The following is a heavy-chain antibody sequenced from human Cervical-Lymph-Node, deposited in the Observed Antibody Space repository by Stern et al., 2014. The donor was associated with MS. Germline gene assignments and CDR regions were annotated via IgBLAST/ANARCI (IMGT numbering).Heavy chain of an antibody. CDR3: AASVGTRPTYFYYYGMDV. V-gene: IGHV1-69*06. D-gene: IGHD3-9*01. CDR1: GGTFNNIP. J-gene: IGHJ6*02. Sequence: QVQLVQSGAEIKKAGSSVKVSCKASGGTFNNIPISWVRQAPGQGLEWMGGFTPLFRTANYRNTFQGRVTITADKLTSTVYMELSGLTFDDTAIYYCAASVGTRPTYFYYYGMDVWGQGTAVALSS. CDR2: FTPLFRTA.